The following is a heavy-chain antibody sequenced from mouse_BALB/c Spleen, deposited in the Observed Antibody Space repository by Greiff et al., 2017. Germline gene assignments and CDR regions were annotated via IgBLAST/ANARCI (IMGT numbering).Heavy chain of an antibody. J-gene: IGHJ1*01. CDR2: INPYNDGT. V-gene: IGHV1-14*01. CDR3: AVYYGYDWYFDV. Sequence: VQLKESGPELVKPGASVKMSCMASGYTFTSYVMHWVKQKPGQGLEWIGYINPYNDGTKYNEKFKGKATLTSDKSSSTAYMELSSLTSEDSAVYYCAVYYGYDWYFDVWGAGTTVTVSS. D-gene: IGHD1-2*01. CDR1: GYTFTSYV.